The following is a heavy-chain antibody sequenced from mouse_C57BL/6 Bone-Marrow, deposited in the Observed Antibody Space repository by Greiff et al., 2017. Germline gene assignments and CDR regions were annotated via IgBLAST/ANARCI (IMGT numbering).Heavy chain of an antibody. CDR1: GFTFSSSA. D-gene: IGHD4-1*01. Sequence: EVKLVESGGGLVKPGGSLKLSCAASGFTFSSSAMSWVRQTPEKRLEWVATISDGGSYTYYQDNVKGRFTMSRDNAKNNLYLQMSHLKSEDTAMYYCARQVWTGTFAYWGQGTLVTVSA. CDR3: ARQVWTGTFAY. CDR2: ISDGGSYT. V-gene: IGHV5-4*03. J-gene: IGHJ3*01.